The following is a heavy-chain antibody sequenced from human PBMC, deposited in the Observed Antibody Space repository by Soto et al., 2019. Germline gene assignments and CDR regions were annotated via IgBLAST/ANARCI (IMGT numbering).Heavy chain of an antibody. CDR3: ATDQNWGWDS. Sequence: HPGGSLRLSCAASGSTFSNIAMIWVRQAPGKGLEWVSSIGGSGGGITYADSMKGRFTISRDNSKNTLYLQINSLRAEDTAVYYCATDQNWGWDSWGQGTLVTVSS. D-gene: IGHD7-27*01. CDR2: IGGSGGGI. V-gene: IGHV3-23*01. CDR1: GSTFSNIA. J-gene: IGHJ4*02.